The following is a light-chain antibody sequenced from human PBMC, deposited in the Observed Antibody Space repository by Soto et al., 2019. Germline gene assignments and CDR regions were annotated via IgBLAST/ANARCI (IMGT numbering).Light chain of an antibody. J-gene: IGKJ3*01. Sequence: EIVLTQSPGTLSLSPGERATLSCRASQSVSSSYLAWYQQKPGQAPSLLIYATSSRATGIPDRFSGSGSGTDFTLTISSLEPEDLAVYYCQQRGTFGPGTKVDIK. CDR3: QQRGT. CDR2: ATS. CDR1: QSVSSSY. V-gene: IGKV3-20*01.